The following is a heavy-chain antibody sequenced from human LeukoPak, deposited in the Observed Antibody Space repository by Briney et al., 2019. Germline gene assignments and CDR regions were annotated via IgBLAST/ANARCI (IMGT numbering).Heavy chain of an antibody. J-gene: IGHJ6*02. V-gene: IGHV3-43*02. Sequence: PGGSLRLSCAASGFTFDDYAMHWVRQAPGKGLEWVSLISGDGGSTYYADSVKGRFTISRDNSKNSLYLQMNSLRTEDTALYYCAKSRDIVVVVENYGMDVWGQGTTVTVSS. CDR2: ISGDGGST. CDR1: GFTFDDYA. D-gene: IGHD2-15*01. CDR3: AKSRDIVVVVENYGMDV.